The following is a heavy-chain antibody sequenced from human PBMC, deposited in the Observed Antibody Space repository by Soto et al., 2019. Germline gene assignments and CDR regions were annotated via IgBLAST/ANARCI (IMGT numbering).Heavy chain of an antibody. CDR3: VSQRTTVITPAYFDY. J-gene: IGHJ4*02. D-gene: IGHD4-4*01. Sequence: PSETLSLTCTVSGGSVTNSSYYWGWIRQSPGRGLEWIGSVYYRGRSYSKSSVKSRVTISVDTSKNQLSLNLNSVTASDTAVYFCVSQRTTVITPAYFDYWGPGALVTVSS. V-gene: IGHV4-39*01. CDR2: VYYRGRS. CDR1: GGSVTNSSYY.